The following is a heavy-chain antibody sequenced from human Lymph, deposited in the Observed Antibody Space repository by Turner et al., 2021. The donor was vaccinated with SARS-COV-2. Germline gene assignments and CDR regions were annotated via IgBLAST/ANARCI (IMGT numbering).Heavy chain of an antibody. CDR3: TRRRQWLVHCYFDL. V-gene: IGHV4-39*01. CDR2: LYYYGSS. CDR1: GGSISRSSYY. J-gene: IGHJ2*01. D-gene: IGHD6-19*01. Sequence: QLQLQGSGPGLVMPSETLSLTCTVSGGSISRSSYYWGRNRQPPGKGLEWIGSLYYYGSSDYNPSLKSRVTISVDTSKNQFSLKLGSVAAADTAVYYCTRRRQWLVHCYFDLWGRGTLVTVSS.